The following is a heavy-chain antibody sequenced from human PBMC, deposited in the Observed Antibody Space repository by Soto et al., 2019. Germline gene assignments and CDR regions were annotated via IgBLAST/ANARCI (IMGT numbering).Heavy chain of an antibody. CDR2: ISWNSGSI. CDR1: GFTFDDYA. CDR3: AKASKGSGWYYFDY. Sequence: GGSLRLSCAASGFTFDDYAMHWVRQAPGKGLEWVSGISWNSGSIGYADSVKGRFTISRDNAKNSLYLQMNSLRAEDTALYYCAKASKGSGWYYFDYWGQGTLVTVSS. J-gene: IGHJ4*02. D-gene: IGHD6-19*01. V-gene: IGHV3-9*01.